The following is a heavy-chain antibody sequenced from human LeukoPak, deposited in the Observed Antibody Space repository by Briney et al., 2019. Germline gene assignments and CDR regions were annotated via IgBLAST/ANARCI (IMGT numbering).Heavy chain of an antibody. Sequence: GASVKVSCKASGGTFSSYAISWVRQAPGQGLEWMGWINPNSGGTNYAQKFQGRVTMTRDTSISTAYMELSRLRSDDTAVYYCATWGFGELFSDYWGQGTLVTVSS. CDR1: GGTFSSYA. CDR2: INPNSGGT. D-gene: IGHD3-10*01. J-gene: IGHJ4*02. CDR3: ATWGFGELFSDY. V-gene: IGHV1-2*02.